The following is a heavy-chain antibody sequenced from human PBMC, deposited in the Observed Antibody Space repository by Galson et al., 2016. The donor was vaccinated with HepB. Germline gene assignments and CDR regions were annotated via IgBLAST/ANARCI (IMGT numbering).Heavy chain of an antibody. CDR2: ISAYNGNT. CDR3: ARPNYYFWSNYRGAYDI. J-gene: IGHJ3*02. D-gene: IGHD3-3*01. Sequence: SVKVSCKASGYTFTNYGISWVRQAPGQGLEWMGRISAYNGNTQYAQKFQGRVTMTTDTSTSTACMELRSLRSDDTAVYYCARPNYYFWSNYRGAYDIWSQGTMVTVSS. CDR1: GYTFTNYG. V-gene: IGHV1-18*01.